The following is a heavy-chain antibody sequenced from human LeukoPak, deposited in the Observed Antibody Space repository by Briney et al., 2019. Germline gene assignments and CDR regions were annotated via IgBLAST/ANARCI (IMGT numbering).Heavy chain of an antibody. J-gene: IGHJ4*02. CDR1: GYSISSGYY. V-gene: IGHV4-38-2*02. Sequence: SETLSPTCTVSGYSISSGYYWGWIRQPPGKGLEWIGSIYHSGSTYYNPSLKSRVTISVDTSKNQFSLKLSSVTAADTAVYYCARIDYWGQGTLVTVSS. CDR3: ARIDY. CDR2: IYHSGST.